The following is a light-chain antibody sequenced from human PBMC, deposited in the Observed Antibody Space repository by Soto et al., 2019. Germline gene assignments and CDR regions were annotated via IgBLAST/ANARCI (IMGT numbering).Light chain of an antibody. V-gene: IGLV2-14*01. CDR2: DVS. Sequence: QSVLTQPASVSGAPGQSITISCTGTSSDVGGYNYVSWYQQHPGKAPKIMIYDVSTRPSGVSNRFSGSKSGNTASLTISGLQDEDEDDYYCSSYTSSSAPDVFGTGTKLTVL. CDR1: SSDVGGYNY. CDR3: SSYTSSSAPDV. J-gene: IGLJ1*01.